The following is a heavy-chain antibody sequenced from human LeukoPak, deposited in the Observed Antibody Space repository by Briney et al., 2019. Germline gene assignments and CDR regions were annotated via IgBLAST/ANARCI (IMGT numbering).Heavy chain of an antibody. CDR3: ARGRSGSSWYGELDY. CDR1: GFTFSSYA. D-gene: IGHD6-13*01. Sequence: GGSLRLSCAASGFTFSSYAMSWVRQAPGKGLEWVSAISGSGGSTYYADSVKGRFTISRDNSKNTLYLQMNSLRAEDTAVYYCARGRSGSSWYGELDYWGQGTLVTVSS. V-gene: IGHV3-23*01. CDR2: ISGSGGST. J-gene: IGHJ4*02.